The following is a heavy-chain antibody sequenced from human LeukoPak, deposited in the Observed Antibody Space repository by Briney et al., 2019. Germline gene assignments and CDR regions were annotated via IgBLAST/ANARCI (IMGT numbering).Heavy chain of an antibody. V-gene: IGHV3-23*01. CDR2: ISGSGGST. J-gene: IGHJ4*02. D-gene: IGHD3-10*01. CDR1: GFTFSSYG. Sequence: GGSLRLSCAASGFTFSSYGMHWVRQAPGKGLEWVSAISGSGGSTYYADSVKGRFTISRDNSKNTLYLQMNSLRAEDTAVYYCAKETQLKYYYGSGNPQDYWGQGTLVTVSS. CDR3: AKETQLKYYYGSGNPQDY.